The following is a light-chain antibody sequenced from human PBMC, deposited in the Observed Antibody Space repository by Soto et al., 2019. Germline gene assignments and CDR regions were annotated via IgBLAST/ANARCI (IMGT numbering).Light chain of an antibody. Sequence: DIQMTQSTASLSASVGHTVTITCRASQGIYKYLAWYQQKSGQVPKLLIYGVSTLQSGVPSRFSGSGSGTDFTLTISSLQPEDVATYYCQKYNNAPWTFGQGTKVDIK. CDR3: QKYNNAPWT. CDR2: GVS. J-gene: IGKJ1*01. CDR1: QGIYKY. V-gene: IGKV1-27*01.